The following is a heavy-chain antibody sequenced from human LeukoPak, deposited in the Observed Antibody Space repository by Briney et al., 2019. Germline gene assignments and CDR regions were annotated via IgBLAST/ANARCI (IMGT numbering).Heavy chain of an antibody. CDR1: GFSVSMKY. Sequence: GGSLRLSCAASGFSVSMKYMTWVRQAPGKGLEWVSVIFSGGTTYYADSVKGRFTVSRDNSKNMMYLRMNSLRAEDAAVYYCARFSGPGMQHYYYYMDVWGTGTTVTVSS. CDR2: IFSGGTT. J-gene: IGHJ6*03. D-gene: IGHD3-10*01. CDR3: ARFSGPGMQHYYYYMDV. V-gene: IGHV3-53*01.